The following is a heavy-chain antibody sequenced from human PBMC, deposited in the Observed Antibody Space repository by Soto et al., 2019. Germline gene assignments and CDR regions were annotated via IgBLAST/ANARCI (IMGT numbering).Heavy chain of an antibody. CDR3: ARDLSNYDILTGRGYDAFDI. CDR2: IKQDGSEK. J-gene: IGHJ3*02. Sequence: GGSLRLSCAASGFPFSSYWMSLVRQAPGKGLEWVANIKQDGSEKYYVDSVKGRFTISRDNAKNSLYLQMNSLRAEDTAVYYCARDLSNYDILTGRGYDAFDIWGQGTMVTVSS. CDR1: GFPFSSYW. V-gene: IGHV3-7*04. D-gene: IGHD3-9*01.